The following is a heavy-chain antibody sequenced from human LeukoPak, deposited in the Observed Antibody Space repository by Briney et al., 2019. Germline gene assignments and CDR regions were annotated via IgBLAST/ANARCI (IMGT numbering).Heavy chain of an antibody. CDR1: GYTFSSNA. J-gene: IGHJ5*02. V-gene: IGHV1-3*01. CDR3: ARDTGLGRYYDSSGYYSAGRWFDP. CDR2: INAGNGDT. Sequence: ASVKVSCKASGYTFSSNAIHWVRQAPGQRLEWMGWINAGNGDTKYSPKFQGRVTITRDTSASTAYMELSSLRSEDTAVYYCARDTGLGRYYDSSGYYSAGRWFDPWGQGTLVTVSS. D-gene: IGHD3-22*01.